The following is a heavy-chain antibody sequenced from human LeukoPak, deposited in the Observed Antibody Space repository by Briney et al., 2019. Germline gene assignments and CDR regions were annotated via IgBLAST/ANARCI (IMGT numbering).Heavy chain of an antibody. CDR2: IHYSGST. J-gene: IGHJ4*02. V-gene: IGHV4-59*01. Sequence: SETLSLTCTVSGGSISRYYWNWIRQPPGERLEWIGWIHYSGSTAYNPSLESRVTMSVDTSKNHISLKMTSVTAADTATYYCARWGYFDSSGYFVVDYWGQGALVTVSS. CDR3: ARWGYFDSSGYFVVDY. D-gene: IGHD3-22*01. CDR1: GGSISRYY.